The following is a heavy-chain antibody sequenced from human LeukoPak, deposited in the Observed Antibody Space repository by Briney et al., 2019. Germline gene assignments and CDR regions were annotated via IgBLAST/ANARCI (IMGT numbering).Heavy chain of an antibody. CDR2: MNPNSGNT. V-gene: IGHV1-8*01. CDR3: ARGGTIKNGMDV. D-gene: IGHD1-14*01. Sequence: ASVKVSCKASGYTFTSYDINWVRQATGQGLEWMGRMNPNSGNTGYAQKFQGRVTMTRNTSISTAYMELSSLRSGDTAVYYCARGGTIKNGMDVWGQGTTVTVSS. J-gene: IGHJ6*02. CDR1: GYTFTSYD.